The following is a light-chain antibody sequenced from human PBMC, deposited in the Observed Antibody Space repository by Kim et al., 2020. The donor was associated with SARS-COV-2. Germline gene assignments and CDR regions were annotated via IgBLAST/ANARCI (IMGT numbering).Light chain of an antibody. V-gene: IGKV4-1*01. CDR2: WAS. CDR3: QQSCSTPPT. CDR1: QSVLYSSNNKNY. Sequence: DILITHSPDSLAVSLGERATINCKSSQSVLYSSNNKNYLAWYQQKPGQPPKLLIYWASTRESGVPDRLSGSGSGTDFTLTISSLQAEDVSVYYFQQSCSTPPTFGQGTKLEI. J-gene: IGKJ2*01.